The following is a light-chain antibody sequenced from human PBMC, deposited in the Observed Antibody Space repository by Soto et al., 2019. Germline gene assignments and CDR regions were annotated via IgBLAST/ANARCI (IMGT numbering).Light chain of an antibody. CDR1: QSISSY. CDR2: AAS. CDR3: KQSYSTWGVH. Sequence: DIHMTQSPSSLSASVGDRVTITFRASQSISSYLKWYQQKPSTAPELLIYAASRLQSGVPSRFSGSGSGTDFALTISSLHPEESATYDCKQSYSTWGVHFGLGTKVDIK. J-gene: IGKJ3*01. V-gene: IGKV1-39*01.